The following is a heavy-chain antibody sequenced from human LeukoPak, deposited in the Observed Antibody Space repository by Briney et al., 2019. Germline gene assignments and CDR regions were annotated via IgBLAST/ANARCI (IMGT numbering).Heavy chain of an antibody. CDR2: VYYSGTT. CDR1: GGSVSSRHYY. J-gene: IGHJ5*02. Sequence: SETLSLTCTISGGSVSSRHYYWGWIRQPPGKGLEWIGSVYYSGTTYYNPSLKSRVTISVDTSKNEFSLKVNSVTAADTAVYFCARQADFGGVIVSSWFDPWGEGAQVTVSS. V-gene: IGHV4-39*01. CDR3: ARQADFGGVIVSSWFDP. D-gene: IGHD3-16*02.